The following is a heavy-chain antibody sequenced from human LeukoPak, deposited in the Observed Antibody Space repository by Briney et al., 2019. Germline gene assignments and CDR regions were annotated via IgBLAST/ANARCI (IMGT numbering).Heavy chain of an antibody. J-gene: IGHJ4*02. CDR2: ISWNSGSI. CDR3: AKSVEAAVAGAIDY. D-gene: IGHD6-19*01. CDR1: GFTFDDYA. V-gene: IGHV3-9*01. Sequence: GGSLSLSCAASGFTFDDYALHWVRPAPGKGLARVSGISWNSGSIGYADSVKGRFTISRDNAKNSLYLQMNSLRAEDTALHYCAKSVEAAVAGAIDYWGQGTLVTVSS.